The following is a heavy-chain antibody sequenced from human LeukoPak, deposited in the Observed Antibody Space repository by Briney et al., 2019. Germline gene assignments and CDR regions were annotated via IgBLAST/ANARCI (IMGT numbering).Heavy chain of an antibody. CDR3: AGVRGVKAFDS. CDR2: ISGTGDNT. J-gene: IGHJ4*02. D-gene: IGHD3-10*01. Sequence: GGSLRLSCGASGFTFRTYAMSWVRQAPGKGLEWVSTISGTGDNTYYADSVKGRFTISRDDSKNTLYLHMNSLRAEDTAVYYCAGVRGVKAFDSWGQGSLVTVSS. V-gene: IGHV3-23*01. CDR1: GFTFRTYA.